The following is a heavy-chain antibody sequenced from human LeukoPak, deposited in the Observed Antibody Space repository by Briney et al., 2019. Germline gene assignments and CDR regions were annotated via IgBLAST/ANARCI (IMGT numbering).Heavy chain of an antibody. CDR2: LHADGIER. V-gene: IGHV3-7*01. D-gene: IGHD5-12*01. Sequence: GGSLRLSCAASGFTLSGYWMCWVRQAPGKGLEWVARLHADGIERYYVDPVKGRFTISRDNAKNSLHLQMYSLRLDDTAVYYCARGGYSFDYLGQGTLVTVSS. J-gene: IGHJ4*02. CDR1: GFTLSGYW. CDR3: ARGGYSFDY.